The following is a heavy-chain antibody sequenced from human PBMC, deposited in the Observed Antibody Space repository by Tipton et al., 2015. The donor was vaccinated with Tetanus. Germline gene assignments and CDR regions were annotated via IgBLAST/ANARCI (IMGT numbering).Heavy chain of an antibody. CDR1: GFTFSSYS. CDR2: ISSSSSTI. V-gene: IGHV3-48*02. D-gene: IGHD2-2*01. J-gene: IGHJ6*02. CDR3: ARDGGSSSTQGKHYYYYGMDV. Sequence: SLRLSCAAYGFTFSSYSMNWVRQAPGKGLEWVSYISSSSSTIYYADSVKGRFTISRDNAKNSLYLQMNSLRDEDTAVYYCARDGGSSSTQGKHYYYYGMDVWGQGTTVTVSS.